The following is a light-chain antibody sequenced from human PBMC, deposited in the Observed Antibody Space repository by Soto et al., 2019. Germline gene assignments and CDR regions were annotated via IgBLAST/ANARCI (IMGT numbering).Light chain of an antibody. J-gene: IGKJ1*01. CDR3: QKYNSAPRT. V-gene: IGKV1-27*01. CDR1: QGISNY. Sequence: DIQMTQSPSSLSASVGDRVTITCRASQGISNYLAWYQQKPGKVPKLLIYAAYTLQSRVPSRFSGSGSGTHFTLTISSLQPEDVATYYCQKYNSAPRTFGQGTKVEIK. CDR2: AAY.